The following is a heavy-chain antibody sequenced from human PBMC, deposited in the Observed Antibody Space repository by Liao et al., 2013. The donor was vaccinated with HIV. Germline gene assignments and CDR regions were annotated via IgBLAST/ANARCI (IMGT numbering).Heavy chain of an antibody. Sequence: QVQLQESGPRLVKPSETLSLTCSVSGGSISSSAYSWGWIRQPPGEGLQWIGTVCYTGKTYYSPSLKSRVNISVDTSNNQFSLNLTSVTAADTAVYYCARDPYYDFWTGFYSWGSFDMWGQGTMVTVSS. V-gene: IGHV4-39*07. CDR3: ARDPYYDFWTGFYSWGSFDM. CDR1: GGSISSSAYS. D-gene: IGHD3-3*01. J-gene: IGHJ3*02. CDR2: VCYTGKT.